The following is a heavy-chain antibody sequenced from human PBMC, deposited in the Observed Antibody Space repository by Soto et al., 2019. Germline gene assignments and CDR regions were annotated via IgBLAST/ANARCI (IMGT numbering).Heavy chain of an antibody. J-gene: IGHJ4*02. CDR1: GYIFIHCF. V-gene: IGHV1-46*01. CDR2: INPSSGTT. CDR3: ARSLGETTSLFDY. D-gene: IGHD1-26*01. Sequence: GASVKVSCKASGYIFIHCFMHWVRQAPGQGLEWMGGINPSSGTTTYAQKFQGRVTVTRDTSTSTVYMELSSLGSGDTAMYYCARSLGETTSLFDYWGQGSLVTVS.